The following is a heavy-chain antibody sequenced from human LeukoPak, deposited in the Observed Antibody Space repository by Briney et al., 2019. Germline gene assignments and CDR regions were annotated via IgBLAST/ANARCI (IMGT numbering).Heavy chain of an antibody. J-gene: IGHJ4*02. CDR2: ISSSSSYI. V-gene: IGHV3-21*01. CDR3: ARGSQRIPGIAAAGNFDY. Sequence: GGSLRLTCAASGFSFSSYTMNWVRQAPGKGLEWVSSISSSSSYIYYADSLKGRITISRDNAMNSLYLQMNSLRAEDTAVYYCARGSQRIPGIAAAGNFDYWGQGTLVTVSS. D-gene: IGHD6-13*01. CDR1: GFSFSSYT.